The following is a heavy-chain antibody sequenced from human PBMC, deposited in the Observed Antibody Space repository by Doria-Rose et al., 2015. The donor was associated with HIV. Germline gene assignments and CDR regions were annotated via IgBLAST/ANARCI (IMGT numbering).Heavy chain of an antibody. CDR1: GVSLSSPGMG. V-gene: IGHV2-26*01. Sequence: SGPVLVKPTETLTLTCTVSGVSLSSPGMGVSWIRQPPGKALEWLATTFSDDERSYKTSLKSRLTMSRGTSKSQVVLTMTDMDPVDTATYYCARIKSSRWYHKYYFDFWGQGTLVIVSA. CDR2: TFSDDER. CDR3: ARIKSSRWYHKYYFDF. D-gene: IGHD6-13*01. J-gene: IGHJ4*02.